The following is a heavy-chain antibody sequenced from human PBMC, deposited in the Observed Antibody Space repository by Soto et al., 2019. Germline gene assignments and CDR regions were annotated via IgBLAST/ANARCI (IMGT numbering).Heavy chain of an antibody. CDR2: IYYNGNT. CDR1: GDSITNDDYY. Sequence: QVQLQESGPGLVKPSQTLSLTCSVSGDSITNDDYYWTWIRQPPGKGLEWIGHIYYNGNTYYNPSLKSRLTLSLDTSQNQFSLHLTSVIAADSASYFCARATTVTSSFFYYGLDVWGQGTTVNVSS. D-gene: IGHD4-17*01. V-gene: IGHV4-30-4*08. J-gene: IGHJ6*02. CDR3: ARATTVTSSFFYYGLDV.